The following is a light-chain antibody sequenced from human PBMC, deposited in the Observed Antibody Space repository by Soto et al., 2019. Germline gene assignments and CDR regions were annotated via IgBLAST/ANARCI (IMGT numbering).Light chain of an antibody. CDR3: QQYNNWPPIT. Sequence: EIVMTHSPAPLSVSPGERATLSCRASQSVSSNLAWYQQNPGQAPRLLIYGASTRATGIPARFSGSQSGTEFTLTIRSLQSEDFAVYFWQQYNNWPPITCGQGTRLEIK. V-gene: IGKV3D-15*01. CDR1: QSVSSN. J-gene: IGKJ5*01. CDR2: GAS.